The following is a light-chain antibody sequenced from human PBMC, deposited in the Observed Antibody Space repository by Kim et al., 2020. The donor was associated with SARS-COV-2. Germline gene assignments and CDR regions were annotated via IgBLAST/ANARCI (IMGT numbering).Light chain of an antibody. V-gene: IGKV3-20*01. J-gene: IGKJ4*01. Sequence: LSPGERATLSCRASQSVSTAYLVWYQQKVGQAPRLLLYATSSRATGVPDRFSGSGSETEFSLTISGLEPDDFAVYYCQQCQTTPLTFGGGTKLEI. CDR2: ATS. CDR1: QSVSTAY. CDR3: QQCQTTPLT.